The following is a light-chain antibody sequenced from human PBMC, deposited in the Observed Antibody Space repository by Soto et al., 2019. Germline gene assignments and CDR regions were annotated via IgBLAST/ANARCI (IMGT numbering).Light chain of an antibody. CDR1: SSDIGTYKV. CDR3: YSYARTNNFVT. J-gene: IGLJ2*01. V-gene: IGLV2-23*03. Sequence: QSALSQPASVSGSPGQSITISCTGTSSDIGTYKVVSWYQQHPGKAPKLMIYEGSERPSGVSNRFSGSKSGNTASLTISGLQAEDEADYYCYSYARTNNFVTFGGGTKLTVL. CDR2: EGS.